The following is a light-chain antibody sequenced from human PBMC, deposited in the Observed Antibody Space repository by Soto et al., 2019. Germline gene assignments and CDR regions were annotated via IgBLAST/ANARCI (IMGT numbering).Light chain of an antibody. Sequence: EIVMTQSSATLSVSPGERATLSCRASQSVSSDLAWYQHKPGQAPRLLIYGASTRATGIPVRFSGSGSGTDFTLTISSLQSEDFAVYYCQHYNNQPLTFGGGTKVDIK. CDR1: QSVSSD. CDR3: QHYNNQPLT. CDR2: GAS. V-gene: IGKV3-15*01. J-gene: IGKJ4*01.